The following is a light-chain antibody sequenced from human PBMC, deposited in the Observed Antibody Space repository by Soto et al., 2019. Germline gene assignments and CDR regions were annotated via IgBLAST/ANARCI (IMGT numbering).Light chain of an antibody. CDR2: EVT. J-gene: IGLJ3*02. CDR1: SSDIGTYNL. CDR3: CSYAYTFSV. Sequence: QSALTQPASVSGSPGQSITISCTGFSSDIGTYNLVSWYQQHPGKAPKLMIYEVTKRPSGVSNRFSGSKSGYTASLTVSGLQGEDEADYFCCSYAYTFSVFGGGTKLTVL. V-gene: IGLV2-23*02.